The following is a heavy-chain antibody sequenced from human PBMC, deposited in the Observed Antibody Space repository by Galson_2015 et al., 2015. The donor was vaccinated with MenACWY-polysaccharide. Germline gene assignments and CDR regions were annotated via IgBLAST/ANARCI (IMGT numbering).Heavy chain of an antibody. CDR1: GYTFTSYD. CDR2: MNSNSGDT. J-gene: IGHJ4*02. CDR3: VRGPRNWGFDY. Sequence: VKVSCKASGYTFTSYDINWVRQATGQGLEWMGWMNSNSGDTGYAQKFQGRVTMTRSTSISTAYMELSNLRSEDTAVYYCVRGPRNWGFDYWGQGTLVTVSS. D-gene: IGHD7-27*01. V-gene: IGHV1-8*01.